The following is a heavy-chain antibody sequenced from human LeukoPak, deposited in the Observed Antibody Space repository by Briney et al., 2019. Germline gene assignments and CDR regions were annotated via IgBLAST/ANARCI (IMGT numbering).Heavy chain of an antibody. CDR3: ARNLWFGESSDAFDM. CDR2: INPNSGGT. J-gene: IGHJ3*02. CDR1: GYTFTGYY. V-gene: IGHV1-2*02. Sequence: ASVKVSCKASGYTFTGYYMHWVRQAPGQGLEWMGWINPNSGGTNYAQKFQGRVTMTRDTSISTAYMELSRLRSDDTAVYCCARNLWFGESSDAFDMWGQGTMVTVSS. D-gene: IGHD3-10*01.